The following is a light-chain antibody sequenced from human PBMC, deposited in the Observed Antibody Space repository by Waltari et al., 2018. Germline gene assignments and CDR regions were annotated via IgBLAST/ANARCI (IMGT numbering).Light chain of an antibody. CDR3: QQYNYWPWT. Sequence: EIVMTQSPATLSVSPGESATLSCRASQSLSSTFAGYQQKPGQAPRLLIYSTSTRATGIPARFSGSGSGTEFTLTISSLQSEDFAIYYCQQYNYWPWTFGQGTRVEIK. CDR1: QSLSST. CDR2: STS. V-gene: IGKV3D-15*01. J-gene: IGKJ1*01.